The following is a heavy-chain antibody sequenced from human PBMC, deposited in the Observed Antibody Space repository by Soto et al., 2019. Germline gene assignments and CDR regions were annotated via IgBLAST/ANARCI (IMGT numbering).Heavy chain of an antibody. CDR3: ARDRGTMVRGLGNWFDH. CDR2: IYYSGST. Sequence: PSETLSLTCTVSGGSISSGGYYWSWIRQHPGKGLEWIGYIYYSGSTYYNPSLKSRVTISVDTSKNQFSLKLSSVTAADTAVYYCARDRGTMVRGLGNWFDHWGQGTLVTVSS. J-gene: IGHJ5*02. D-gene: IGHD3-10*01. CDR1: GGSISSGGYY. V-gene: IGHV4-31*03.